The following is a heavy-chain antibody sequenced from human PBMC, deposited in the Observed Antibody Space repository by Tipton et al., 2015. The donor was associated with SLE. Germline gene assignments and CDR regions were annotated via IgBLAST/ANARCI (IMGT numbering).Heavy chain of an antibody. J-gene: IGHJ4*02. CDR2: IYYSGST. V-gene: IGHV4-30-4*08. D-gene: IGHD3-3*01. CDR3: ARADFWSGYRGGGFDY. Sequence: TLSLTCTVSGGSISSGGYYWSWIRQHPGKGLEWIGYIYYSGSTYYNPSLRSRVTISVDTSKNQFSLKLSSVTAADTAVYYCARADFWSGYRGGGFDYWGQGTLVTVSS. CDR1: GGSISSGGYY.